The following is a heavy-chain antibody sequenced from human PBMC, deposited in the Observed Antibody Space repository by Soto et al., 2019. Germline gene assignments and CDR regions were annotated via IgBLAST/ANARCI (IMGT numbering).Heavy chain of an antibody. CDR2: INPSGGST. V-gene: IGHV1-46*01. CDR1: GYTFTSYY. J-gene: IGHJ6*02. D-gene: IGHD3-3*01. Sequence: ASVKVSCKASGYTFTSYYMHWVRQAPGQGLEWMGIINPSGGSTSYAQKFQGRVTMTRDTSTSTVYMELSSLRSEDTAVYYCATYYDFWSGPPNYGMDVWGQGTTVTVSS. CDR3: ATYYDFWSGPPNYGMDV.